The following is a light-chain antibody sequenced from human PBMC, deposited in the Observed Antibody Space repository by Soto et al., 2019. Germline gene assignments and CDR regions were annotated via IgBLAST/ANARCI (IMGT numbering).Light chain of an antibody. J-gene: IGLJ3*02. CDR3: LLSYSGASWV. CDR2: DTT. V-gene: IGLV7-46*01. Sequence: QAVVTQEPSLTVSPGGTVTHTCGSSTGPVTSGHYPCWFQQKPGQAPRTLIFDTTNKHSWTPARFSGSLLGGKAAMTLSGAQPEDEADYYCLLSYSGASWVFGGGTKLTVL. CDR1: TGPVTSGHY.